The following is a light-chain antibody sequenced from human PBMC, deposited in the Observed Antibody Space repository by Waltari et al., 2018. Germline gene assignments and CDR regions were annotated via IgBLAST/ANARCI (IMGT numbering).Light chain of an antibody. CDR3: QQYNNWPPWT. CDR2: GAS. J-gene: IGKJ1*01. CDR1: QSVRNN. Sequence: EILMTQSPATLSVSPGERATLSCRASQSVRNNLVWYQQKPGQAPRLLIYGASTRVTGIPARFSGSGSGTEFTLTISSLQSEDFAVYYCQQYNNWPPWTFGQGTKVEIK. V-gene: IGKV3-15*01.